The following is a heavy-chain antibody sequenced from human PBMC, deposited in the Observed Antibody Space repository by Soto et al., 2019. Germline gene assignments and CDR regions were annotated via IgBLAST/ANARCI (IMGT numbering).Heavy chain of an antibody. J-gene: IGHJ4*02. Sequence: SETLSLTCAVSGLSIRSGYYWGWIRQPPGKGLEWLGSIYNSVSTHYNPSLKSRVTVSLDTSKNQFSLKLSSVTAADTALYYCARNTSRTSGAFDFWGQGILVTVSS. D-gene: IGHD1-26*01. CDR2: IYNSVST. CDR1: GLSIRSGYY. V-gene: IGHV4-38-2*01. CDR3: ARNTSRTSGAFDF.